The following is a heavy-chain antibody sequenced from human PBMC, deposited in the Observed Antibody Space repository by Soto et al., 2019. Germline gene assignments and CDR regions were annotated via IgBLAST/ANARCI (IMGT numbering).Heavy chain of an antibody. J-gene: IGHJ6*02. V-gene: IGHV3-30-3*01. Sequence: GSLRLSCAASGFTFRSYAMHWVRQAPGKGLEWVAVISYDGSNKYYADSVKGRFTISRDNSKNTLYVQMNSLRPEDTAVYYCARAPDVVLIRAYYYYGMDVWGQGTTVTVSS. D-gene: IGHD2-8*01. CDR3: ARAPDVVLIRAYYYYGMDV. CDR2: ISYDGSNK. CDR1: GFTFRSYA.